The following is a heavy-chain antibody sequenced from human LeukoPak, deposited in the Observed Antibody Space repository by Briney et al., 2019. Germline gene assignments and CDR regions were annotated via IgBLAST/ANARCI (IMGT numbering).Heavy chain of an antibody. CDR1: GGSISSYY. J-gene: IGHJ6*02. D-gene: IGHD3-9*01. V-gene: IGHV4-59*01. Sequence: SETLSLTCTVSGGSISSYYWSWIRQPPGKGLEWIGYISYSGNTNYNPSLKSRVTISVDTSKNQFSLKLSSVTAADTAVYYCARVFSSLREPDYYYYGMDVWGQGTTVTVSS. CDR2: ISYSGNT. CDR3: ARVFSSLREPDYYYYGMDV.